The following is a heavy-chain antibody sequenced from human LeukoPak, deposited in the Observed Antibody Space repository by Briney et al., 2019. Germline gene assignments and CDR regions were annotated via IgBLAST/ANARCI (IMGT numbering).Heavy chain of an antibody. CDR2: IYYSGST. D-gene: IGHD3-10*01. CDR1: GGSISSGGYY. CDR3: ARDRGIAEPIDY. V-gene: IGHV4-61*08. Sequence: SETLSLTCTVSGGSISSGGYYWSWIRQHPGKGLEWIGYIYYSGSTYYNPSLKSRVTISVDTSKNQFSLKLSSVTAADTAVYYCARDRGIAEPIDYWGQGTLVAVSS. J-gene: IGHJ4*02.